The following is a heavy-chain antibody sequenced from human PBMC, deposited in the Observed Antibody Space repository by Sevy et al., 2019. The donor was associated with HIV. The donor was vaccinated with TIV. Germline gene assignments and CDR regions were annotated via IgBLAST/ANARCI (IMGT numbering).Heavy chain of an antibody. Sequence: SETLSLTCTVSGGSINRDHWNWIRQPPGKGLEWIGYVYYIGGTNYNPSLKNRVTISVDRTKNQFSLKLTSVTAADTAVYYCARRNDFAIWGQGTMVTVSS. V-gene: IGHV4-59*08. CDR3: ARRNDFAI. J-gene: IGHJ3*02. CDR1: GGSINRDH. CDR2: VYYIGGT.